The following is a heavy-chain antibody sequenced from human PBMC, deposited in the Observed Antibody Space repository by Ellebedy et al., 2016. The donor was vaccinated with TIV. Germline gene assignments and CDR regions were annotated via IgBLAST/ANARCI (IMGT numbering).Heavy chain of an antibody. V-gene: IGHV3-23*01. CDR3: AKDLGKGGGSVFEY. CDR1: GFTFSTYG. CDR2: ISGSGANT. D-gene: IGHD6-25*01. Sequence: GGSLRLSXAASGFTFSTYGMHWVRQAPGKGLQWVSAISGSGANTYYADSVKGRFTISKDTSKNTLGLQMNSLRAEDTAIYYCAKDLGKGGGSVFEYWGQGTLVTVSS. J-gene: IGHJ4*02.